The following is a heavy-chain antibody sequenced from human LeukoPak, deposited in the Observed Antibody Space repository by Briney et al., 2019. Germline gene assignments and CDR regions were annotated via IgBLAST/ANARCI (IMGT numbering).Heavy chain of an antibody. V-gene: IGHV1-18*01. CDR2: ISAYNGNT. D-gene: IGHD1-26*01. Sequence: ASEKVSCKASGYTFTSYGISWVRQAPGQGLEWMGWISAYNGNTNYAQKLQGRVTMTTDTSTSTAYTELRSLRSDDTAVYYCARGHCSGSPYAFDIWGQGTMVTVSS. CDR1: GYTFTSYG. J-gene: IGHJ3*02. CDR3: ARGHCSGSPYAFDI.